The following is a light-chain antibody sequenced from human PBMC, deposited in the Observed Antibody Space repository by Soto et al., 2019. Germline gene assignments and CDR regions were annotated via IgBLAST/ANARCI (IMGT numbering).Light chain of an antibody. CDR2: GAS. CDR3: QQAYNWPYT. CDR1: QSVSDN. V-gene: IGKV3-15*01. J-gene: IGKJ2*01. Sequence: EIVMTQSPATLSASPGERVTLSCRASQSVSDNVAWYQQKPGQAPRLLIYGASTRATTSPARSSGTGSGTDFTLTISSLQSEAFEDYYCQQAYNWPYTVGRGTKLDIK.